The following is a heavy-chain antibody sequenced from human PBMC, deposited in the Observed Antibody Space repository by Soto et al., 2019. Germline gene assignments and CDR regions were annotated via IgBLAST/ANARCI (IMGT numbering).Heavy chain of an antibody. CDR3: AKDLGTGTTQKLAFDY. Sequence: GGSLRLSCAASGFTFSSYAMSWVRQAPGKGLEWVSAISGSGGSTYYADSVKGRFTISRDNSKNTLYLQMNSLRAEDTAVYYCAKDLGTGTTQKLAFDYWGQGTLVTVSS. V-gene: IGHV3-23*01. D-gene: IGHD1-7*01. J-gene: IGHJ4*02. CDR1: GFTFSSYA. CDR2: ISGSGGST.